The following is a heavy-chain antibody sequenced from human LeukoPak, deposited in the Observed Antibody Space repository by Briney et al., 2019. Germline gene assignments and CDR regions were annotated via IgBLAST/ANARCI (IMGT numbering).Heavy chain of an antibody. Sequence: GGSLRLSCAASGFTFSSYAMGWVRQAPGRGLEWVSAISGSGANTYYADSVKGRFTISRDNSKNTLYLQMNSLKADDTAVYYCAKGRALEVVAAFNYWGQGTVVTVSS. CDR3: AKGRALEVVAAFNY. CDR2: ISGSGANT. J-gene: IGHJ4*02. CDR1: GFTFSSYA. D-gene: IGHD2-15*01. V-gene: IGHV3-23*01.